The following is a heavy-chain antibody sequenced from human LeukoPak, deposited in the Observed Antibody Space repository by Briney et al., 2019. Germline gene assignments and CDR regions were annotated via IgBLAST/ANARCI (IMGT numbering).Heavy chain of an antibody. CDR3: ARPNDLVVPAAMTRSEFDY. CDR1: GCTFSSYW. D-gene: IGHD2-2*01. V-gene: IGHV3-74*01. CDR2: INSDGSST. Sequence: GGSLRLSCAASGCTFSSYWVHWVRQAPGKGLVWVSRINSDGSSTSYADSVKGRFTISRDNAKNTLYLQMNSLRAEDTAVYYCARPNDLVVPAAMTRSEFDYWGQGTLVTVSS. J-gene: IGHJ4*02.